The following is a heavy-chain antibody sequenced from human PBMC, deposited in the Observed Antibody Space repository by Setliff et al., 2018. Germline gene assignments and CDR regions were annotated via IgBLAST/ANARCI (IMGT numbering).Heavy chain of an antibody. J-gene: IGHJ3*01. CDR2: INQDGSGK. D-gene: IGHD2-15*01. CDR1: GFTFRRDW. V-gene: IGHV3-7*01. CDR3: ARPGRGRGLDV. Sequence: GGSLRLSCAASGFTFRRDWMTWVRQAPGKGPEWVGNINQDGSGKQYVDSVKSRFTISRDNAKNSLYLQMNSLRVDDTAVYYCARPGRGRGLDVWGQGTMVTVSS.